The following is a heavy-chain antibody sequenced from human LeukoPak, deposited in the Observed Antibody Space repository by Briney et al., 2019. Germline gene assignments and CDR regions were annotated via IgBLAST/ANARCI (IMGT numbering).Heavy chain of an antibody. CDR1: GGSISSSSYY. CDR2: IYYSGST. D-gene: IGHD1-26*01. CDR3: ARHGLSGWENWFDP. J-gene: IGHJ5*02. V-gene: IGHV4-39*01. Sequence: SETLSLTCTVSGGSISSSSYYWGWIRQPPGKGLEWIGSIYYSGSTYYNPSLKSRVTISVDTSKTQFSLKLSSVTAADTAVYYCARHGLSGWENWFDPWGQGTLVTVSS.